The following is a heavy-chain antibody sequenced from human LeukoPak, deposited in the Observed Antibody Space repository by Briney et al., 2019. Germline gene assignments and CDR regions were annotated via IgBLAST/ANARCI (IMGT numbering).Heavy chain of an antibody. CDR1: GLTVRTNY. CDR3: AKDIFAGATSTYGMDV. J-gene: IGHJ6*02. Sequence: GGSLRLSCAASGLTVRTNYMNWVRQVPGKGLEWVSLIFGDNSTYYADSVRGRFTISRDNAKNSLYLQMNSLRAEDTALYYCAKDIFAGATSTYGMDVWGQGTTVTVSS. CDR2: IFGDNST. D-gene: IGHD1-26*01. V-gene: IGHV3-53*05.